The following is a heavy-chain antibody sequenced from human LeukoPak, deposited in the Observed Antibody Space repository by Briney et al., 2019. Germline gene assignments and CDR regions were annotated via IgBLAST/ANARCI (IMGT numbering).Heavy chain of an antibody. J-gene: IGHJ2*01. CDR1: GYSFTSYW. D-gene: IGHD2-21*02. V-gene: IGHV5-51*01. CDR3: ARLVVVTATYWYFDL. Sequence: PGESLKISCKGSGYSFTSYWIGWVRQMPGKGLEWMGIIYPGDSDTRYSPSFQGQVSISADKSISTAYLQWSSLKASDTAMYYCARLVVVTATYWYFDLWGRGTLVTVSS. CDR2: IYPGDSDT.